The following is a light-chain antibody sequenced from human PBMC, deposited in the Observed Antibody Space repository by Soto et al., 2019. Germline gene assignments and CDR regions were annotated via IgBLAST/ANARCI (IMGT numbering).Light chain of an antibody. CDR2: SAS. CDR1: QSVSSSY. CDR3: QQFSSSSYT. Sequence: DIVVTQSPGALSLSPGDRATLSCRASQSVSSSYLAWYQQKPGQPPRLLIYSASSRATGIPDRFSGSGSGTDFTFTISRLEPEDFAVYYCQQFSSSSYTFGQGTKLEIK. V-gene: IGKV3-20*01. J-gene: IGKJ2*01.